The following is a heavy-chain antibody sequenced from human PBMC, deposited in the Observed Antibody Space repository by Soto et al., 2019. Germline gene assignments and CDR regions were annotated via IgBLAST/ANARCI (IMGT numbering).Heavy chain of an antibody. CDR2: INPNSGGT. Sequence: GASVTVSCKASGYTFTGYYMHWVRQAPGQGLEWMGWINPNSGGTNYAQKFQGRVTMTRDTSISTAYMELSRLRSDDTAVYYCAREYSSSSCACDIWGLGTMGTVS. CDR1: GYTFTGYY. D-gene: IGHD6-6*01. CDR3: AREYSSSSCACDI. J-gene: IGHJ3*02. V-gene: IGHV1-2*02.